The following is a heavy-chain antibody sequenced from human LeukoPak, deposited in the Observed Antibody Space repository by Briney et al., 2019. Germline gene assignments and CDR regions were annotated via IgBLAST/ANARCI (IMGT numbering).Heavy chain of an antibody. CDR3: AKGGEMATILFPFDY. D-gene: IGHD5-12*01. J-gene: IGHJ4*02. CDR2: INHSGST. V-gene: IGHV4-34*01. Sequence: SETLSLTCAVYGGSFSGYYWSWIRQPPGKGLEWIGEINHSGSTNYNPSLKSRVTISVDTSKNQFSLKLSSVTAADTAVYYCAKGGEMATILFPFDYWGQGTLVTVSS. CDR1: GGSFSGYY.